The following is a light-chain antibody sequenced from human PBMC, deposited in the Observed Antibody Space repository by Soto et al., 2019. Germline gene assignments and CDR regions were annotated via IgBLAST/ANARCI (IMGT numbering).Light chain of an antibody. CDR2: GNT. CDR3: QSYYNGRRGSGV. Sequence: QSVLTQPPSVSGAPGQRVSISCTGSSSNFGSGYDVNWYQQLPGAAPKLLIFGNTNRPSGVSDRFSGSKSGTSASLAITGVQAEDEDPYYCQSYYNGRRGSGVFGGGTKVTVL. V-gene: IGLV1-40*01. CDR1: SSNFGSGYD. J-gene: IGLJ3*02.